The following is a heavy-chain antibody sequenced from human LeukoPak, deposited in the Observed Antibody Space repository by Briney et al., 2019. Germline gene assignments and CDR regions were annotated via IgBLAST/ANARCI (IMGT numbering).Heavy chain of an antibody. J-gene: IGHJ3*02. D-gene: IGHD3-16*02. CDR2: INHSGST. Sequence: SETLSLTCAVYGGSFSGYYWSWIRQPPGKGLEWIGEINHSGSTNYNPSLKSRVTTSVDTSKNQFSLKLSSVTAADTAVYYCARGGVVYPDSFDIWGRGTMVTVSS. CDR1: GGSFSGYY. CDR3: ARGGVVYPDSFDI. V-gene: IGHV4-34*01.